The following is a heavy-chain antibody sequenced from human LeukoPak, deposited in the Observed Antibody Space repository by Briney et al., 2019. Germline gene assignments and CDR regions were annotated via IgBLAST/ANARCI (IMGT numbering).Heavy chain of an antibody. V-gene: IGHV3-33*01. D-gene: IGHD3-9*01. CDR2: IWYDGSNK. CDR3: ARYPIPYYDILTGYYRGGYFDY. Sequence: GGSLRLSCAASGFPFSSYGMNWVRQAPGKGLEWVAVIWYDGSNKYYADSVKGRFTISRGNSKNTLYLQMNSLRAEVTAVYYCARYPIPYYDILTGYYRGGYFDYWGQGTLVTVSS. J-gene: IGHJ4*02. CDR1: GFPFSSYG.